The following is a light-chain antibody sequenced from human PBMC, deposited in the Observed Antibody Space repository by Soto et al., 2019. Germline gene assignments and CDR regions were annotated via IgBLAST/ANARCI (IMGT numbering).Light chain of an antibody. CDR3: QQYNNWPPGT. CDR1: QSVSSN. V-gene: IGKV3-15*01. CDR2: DAS. Sequence: EMAMTQSPATLSVSPGERATLSCRASQSVSSNLAWYQQKPGQAPRLLIYDASTRATGIPARFSGSGSGIEFTLTISSLQSEDFSVYYCQQYNNWPPGTFGQGTKVEIK. J-gene: IGKJ1*01.